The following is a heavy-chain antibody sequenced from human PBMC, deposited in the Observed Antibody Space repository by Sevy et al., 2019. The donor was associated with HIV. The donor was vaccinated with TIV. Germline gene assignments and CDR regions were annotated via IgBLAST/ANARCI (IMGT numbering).Heavy chain of an antibody. CDR2: ISSISNYI. D-gene: IGHD3-10*01. Sequence: GGSLRLSCAASGFTFSDYNMNWVRQAPGKGLEWVSSISSISNYIYYADSVKGRFTISRDRAKNSLYLKMNSLRAEDTAVYYGARETSSFGEGIYYGMDVWGQGTTVTVSS. V-gene: IGHV3-21*01. CDR3: ARETSSFGEGIYYGMDV. CDR1: GFTFSDYN. J-gene: IGHJ6*02.